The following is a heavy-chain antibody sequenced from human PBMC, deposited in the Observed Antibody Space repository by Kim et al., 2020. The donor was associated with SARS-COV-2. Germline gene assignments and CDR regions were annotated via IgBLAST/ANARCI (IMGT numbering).Heavy chain of an antibody. J-gene: IGHJ4*02. CDR1: GGSFSGFY. D-gene: IGHD2-2*01. V-gene: IGHV4-34*01. Sequence: SETLSLTCAVYGGSFSGFYWTWIRQSPGKRLEWIGEMNDSGTTKTNPSLKSRVTISVDTSKNQFSLKLTSVTAADTAFYYCARKVLCLQFDSSGQGTQVT. CDR2: MNDSGTT. CDR3: ARKVLCLQFDS.